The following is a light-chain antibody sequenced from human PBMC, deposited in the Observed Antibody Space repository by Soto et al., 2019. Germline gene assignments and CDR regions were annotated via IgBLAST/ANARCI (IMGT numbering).Light chain of an antibody. Sequence: EIVLTQSPATLSLSPGERATLSCRASQSVSSYLAWYQQKPGQAPRLLIYDASNRATGIPARFSGSGSGTDFTLTICSVEPEDFAVYHCQQSSNLLRTFGQGTKVEIK. V-gene: IGKV3-11*01. CDR1: QSVSSY. CDR3: QQSSNLLRT. J-gene: IGKJ1*01. CDR2: DAS.